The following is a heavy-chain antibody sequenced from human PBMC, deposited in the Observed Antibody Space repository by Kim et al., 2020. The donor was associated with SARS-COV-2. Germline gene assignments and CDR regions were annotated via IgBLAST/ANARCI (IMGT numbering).Heavy chain of an antibody. CDR1: GYTFTSYA. CDR3: ARDSQIGDYGDYDRHNNWFDP. V-gene: IGHV1-3*01. Sequence: ASVKVSCKASGYTFTSYAMHWVRQAPGQRLESMGWINAGNGNTKYSQKFQGRVTITRDTSASTAYMELSSLRSEDTAVYYCARDSQIGDYGDYDRHNNWFDPWGQGTLVTVSS. D-gene: IGHD4-17*01. CDR2: INAGNGNT. J-gene: IGHJ5*02.